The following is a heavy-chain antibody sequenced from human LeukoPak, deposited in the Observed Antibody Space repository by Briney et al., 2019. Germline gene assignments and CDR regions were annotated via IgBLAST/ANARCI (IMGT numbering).Heavy chain of an antibody. J-gene: IGHJ4*02. Sequence: GGSLRLSCAASGFTFSSYWMSWVRQAPGKGLEWVANIKQDGSEKYYVDSVKGRFTISRDNSKNSLYLQMNSLRTEDTALYYCAKERDGYDVFDYWGQGTLVTVSS. CDR3: AKERDGYDVFDY. V-gene: IGHV3-7*03. CDR1: GFTFSSYW. CDR2: IKQDGSEK. D-gene: IGHD5-24*01.